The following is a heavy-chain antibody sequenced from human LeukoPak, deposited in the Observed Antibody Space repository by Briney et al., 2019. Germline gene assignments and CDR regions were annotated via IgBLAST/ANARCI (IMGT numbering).Heavy chain of an antibody. CDR1: GFTFDDYA. CDR3: AKDGYSSSWEKYNWFDP. V-gene: IGHV3-9*01. CDR2: ISWNSGSI. Sequence: GGSLRLSCAASGFTFDDYAMHWVRQAPGKGLEWVSGISWNSGSIGYADSVKGRFTISRDNAKNSLYLQMNSLRAEDTALYYCAKDGYSSSWEKYNWFDPWGQGTLVTVSS. J-gene: IGHJ5*02. D-gene: IGHD6-13*01.